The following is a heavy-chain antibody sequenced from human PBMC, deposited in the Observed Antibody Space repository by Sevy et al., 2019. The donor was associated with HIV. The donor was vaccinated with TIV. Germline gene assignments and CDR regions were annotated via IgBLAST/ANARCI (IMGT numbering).Heavy chain of an antibody. CDR2: ISYDGSNK. CDR3: AKDFTGFYGMDV. D-gene: IGHD3-9*01. V-gene: IGHV3-30*18. Sequence: GGSLRLSCAVSGLTLSSCGMHWVRQAPGKGLEWVAVISYDGSNKYYPESLKGRFTISRDKSKNTLDLQMNSQRAEDTAVYYCAKDFTGFYGMDVWGQGTTVTVSS. J-gene: IGHJ6*02. CDR1: GLTLSSCG.